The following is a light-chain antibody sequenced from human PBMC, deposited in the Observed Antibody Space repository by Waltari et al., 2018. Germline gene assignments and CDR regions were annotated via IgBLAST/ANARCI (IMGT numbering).Light chain of an antibody. Sequence: QSGLTQSPSVSGTPGQRVTIPCSGSTSNLGSNNVNCYQQFPGTATKLFIYRNSERSSGVPDRCSGSKSGTSAALAISGLQSEDEAEYYCSAWDDSVHVFGTGTRVTVL. CDR1: TSNLGSNN. J-gene: IGLJ1*01. V-gene: IGLV1-44*01. CDR3: SAWDDSVHV. CDR2: RNS.